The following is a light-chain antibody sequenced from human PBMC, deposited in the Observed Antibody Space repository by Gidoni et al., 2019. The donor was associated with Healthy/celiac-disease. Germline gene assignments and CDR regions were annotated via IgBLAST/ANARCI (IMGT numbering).Light chain of an antibody. CDR3: QQYNSYWT. V-gene: IGKV1-5*03. CDR2: KAS. Sequence: DIQMTQSPSTLSASVGDRVTITCRASQSIRSWLAWYQQKPGKAPKLLIYKASSLESGVPSRFSGSGSGTEFTLTISSLQPDDLAPYYCQQYNSYWTFGQGTKVEIK. J-gene: IGKJ1*01. CDR1: QSIRSW.